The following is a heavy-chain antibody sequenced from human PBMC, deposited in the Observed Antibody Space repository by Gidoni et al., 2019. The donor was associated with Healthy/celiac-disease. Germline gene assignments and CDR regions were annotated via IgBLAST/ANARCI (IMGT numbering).Heavy chain of an antibody. D-gene: IGHD6-19*01. Sequence: QVQLVESGGGVVQPGRSLRLSCAASGFTFSSYGMHWVRQAPGQGLEWVAVIWYDGSNKYYADSVKGRFTISRDNSKNTLYLQMNSLRAEDTAVYYCARGSPALGAVAGTVDYWGQGTLVTVSS. V-gene: IGHV3-33*01. CDR1: GFTFSSYG. CDR2: IWYDGSNK. J-gene: IGHJ4*02. CDR3: ARGSPALGAVAGTVDY.